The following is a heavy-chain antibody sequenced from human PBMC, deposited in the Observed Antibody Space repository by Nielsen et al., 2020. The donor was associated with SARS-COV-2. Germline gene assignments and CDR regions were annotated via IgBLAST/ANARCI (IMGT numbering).Heavy chain of an antibody. CDR2: ISSSGSTI. D-gene: IGHD2-15*01. CDR3: AREDIVVVVAATPYYYYGMDV. CDR1: GFTFSDYY. V-gene: IGHV3-11*01. J-gene: IGHJ6*02. Sequence: GESLKISCAASGFTFSDYYMSWIRQAPGKGLEWVSYISSSGSTIYYADSVKGRFTISRDNAKNSLYLQMNSLRAEDTAVYYCAREDIVVVVAATPYYYYGMDVWGQGTTVTVSS.